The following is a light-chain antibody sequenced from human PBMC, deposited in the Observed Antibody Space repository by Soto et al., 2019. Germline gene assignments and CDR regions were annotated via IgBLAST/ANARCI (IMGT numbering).Light chain of an antibody. Sequence: EMVMTQSPATLSVSPGERATLSCRASQSVSSNLAWYQQKPGQAPRLLIYGASTRATVVPARFSDRGSGTEFTLTTRCLKSEDFGCYDCHHYNSRPRTFGIGTNVDSK. CDR1: QSVSSN. CDR2: GAS. J-gene: IGKJ1*01. V-gene: IGKV3-15*01. CDR3: HHYNSRPRT.